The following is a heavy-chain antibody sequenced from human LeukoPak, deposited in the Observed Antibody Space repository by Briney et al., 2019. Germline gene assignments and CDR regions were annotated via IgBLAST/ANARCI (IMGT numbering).Heavy chain of an antibody. CDR3: AKDVLNWEFDY. J-gene: IGHJ4*02. CDR1: GFTFSNNA. V-gene: IGHV3-23*01. CDR2: FGGTDGRT. Sequence: GGSLRLSCAASGFTFSNNAMSWVRQAPGKGLEWVSAFGGTDGRTYYADSVKGRFTISRDNSKNTLYLQMNSLGADDTAVYYCAKDVLNWEFDYWGQGTLVTVSS. D-gene: IGHD7-27*01.